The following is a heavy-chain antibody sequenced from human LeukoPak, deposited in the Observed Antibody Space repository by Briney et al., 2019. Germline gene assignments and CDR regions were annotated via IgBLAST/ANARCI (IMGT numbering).Heavy chain of an antibody. CDR3: AKDTAGESYYWFDP. V-gene: IGHV3-9*01. Sequence: PGGSLRLSCAASGFTFDDYAMHWVRQAPGKGLEWVSGISWNSGSIGYADSVKGRFTISRDNAKNSLYLQMNSLRAEDTALYYCAKDTAGESYYWFDPWGQGTLVTVSS. CDR2: ISWNSGSI. D-gene: IGHD6-19*01. CDR1: GFTFDDYA. J-gene: IGHJ5*02.